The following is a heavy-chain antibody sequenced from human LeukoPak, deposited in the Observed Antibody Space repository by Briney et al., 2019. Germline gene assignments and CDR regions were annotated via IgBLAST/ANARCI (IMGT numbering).Heavy chain of an antibody. J-gene: IGHJ3*02. CDR2: IKQDGSEK. CDR3: ARVGYSSGWYRGDAFDI. D-gene: IGHD6-19*01. Sequence: GGSLRLSCAASGFTFSSYWMSWVRQAPGKGLEWVANIKQDGSEKYYVDSVKGRFTISRDNAKNSLYLQMNSLRAEDTAVYYCARVGYSSGWYRGDAFDIWGQGTMVTVST. CDR1: GFTFSSYW. V-gene: IGHV3-7*01.